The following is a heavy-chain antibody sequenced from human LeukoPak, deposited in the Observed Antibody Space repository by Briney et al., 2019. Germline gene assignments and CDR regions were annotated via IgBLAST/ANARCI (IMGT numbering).Heavy chain of an antibody. V-gene: IGHV3-30*03. J-gene: IGHJ4*02. D-gene: IGHD3-22*01. CDR3: ARDRDTHSSGYHE. CDR2: ISYDGSNK. CDR1: GFTFSSYS. Sequence: GGSLRLSCAASGFTFSSYSMNWVRQAPGKGLEWVAVISYDGSNKYYADSVKGRFTISRDNSKNTLYLQMNSLRAEDTAVYYCARDRDTHSSGYHEWGQGTLVTVSS.